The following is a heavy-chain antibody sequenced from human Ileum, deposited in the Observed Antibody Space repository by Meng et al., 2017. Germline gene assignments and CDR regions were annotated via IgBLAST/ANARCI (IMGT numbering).Heavy chain of an antibody. CDR1: GFTFSDYY. CDR2: ISSSGSTK. V-gene: IGHV3-11*01. CDR3: AKEGVIIFGAQDRLLWEPNWFDH. J-gene: IGHJ5*02. Sequence: GESLKISCAASGFTFSDYYMSWNRQDPGKGLEWVSYISSSGSTKYYADYVKGRFTIFRDNAKNSLYLQMNSLRAEEKAVYYCAKEGVIIFGAQDRLLWEPNWFDHWGQGTLVTVSS. D-gene: IGHD1-14*01.